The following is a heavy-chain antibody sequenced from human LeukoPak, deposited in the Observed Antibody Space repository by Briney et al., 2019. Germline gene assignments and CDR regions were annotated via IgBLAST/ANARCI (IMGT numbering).Heavy chain of an antibody. D-gene: IGHD2-2*01. J-gene: IGHJ4*02. CDR1: GFIFSSYG. V-gene: IGHV3-48*03. Sequence: GGSLRLSCVASGFIFSSYGMYWVRQAPRKGLEWISSISSSGKTTHYADSVQGRFTISRDDAKNSVYLQMNSLRVEDTAVYYCANGGSRTWYEAGDYWGQGTLVTVSS. CDR3: ANGGSRTWYEAGDY. CDR2: ISSSGKTT.